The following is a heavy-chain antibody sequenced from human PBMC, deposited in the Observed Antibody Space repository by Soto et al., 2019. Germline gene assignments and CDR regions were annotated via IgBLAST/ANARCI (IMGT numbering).Heavy chain of an antibody. CDR1: GFTFSNSA. CDR3: AAEFYSGGRCCSFDL. D-gene: IGHD2-15*01. Sequence: EASVKVSCKTSGFTFSNSAVQWVRQARGQRLEWIAWIVVGSHNTNYAQNFKGRLTVTTDTSTSTAYMELTGLTSEDTAIYYCAAEFYSGGRCCSFDLWGQGTMVTV. V-gene: IGHV1-58*01. CDR2: IVVGSHNT. J-gene: IGHJ3*01.